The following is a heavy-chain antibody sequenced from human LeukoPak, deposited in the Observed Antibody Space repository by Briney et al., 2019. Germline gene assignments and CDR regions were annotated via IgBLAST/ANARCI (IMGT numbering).Heavy chain of an antibody. Sequence: GGSLRLSCAASGLTLSSFAMTWVRQAPGKGLEWVSYISGSGGTTYYADSVKGRFTISRDNAKNSLYLQMNSLRAEDTALYYCAKDIFTMVRGVVDYWGQGTLVTASS. CDR3: AKDIFTMVRGVVDY. CDR2: ISGSGGTT. CDR1: GLTLSSFA. J-gene: IGHJ4*02. V-gene: IGHV3-23*01. D-gene: IGHD3-10*01.